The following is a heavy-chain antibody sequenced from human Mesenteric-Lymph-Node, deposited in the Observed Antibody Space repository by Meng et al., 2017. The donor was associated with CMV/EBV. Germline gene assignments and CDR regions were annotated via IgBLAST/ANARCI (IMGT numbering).Heavy chain of an antibody. J-gene: IGHJ5*02. CDR1: VYSVTTYG. V-gene: IGHV1-18*01. Sequence: TASVYSVTTYGISWVRQAPGQGLEWMGWINPYNGNTKYAQKLQGKVTMTTDTSTSTGYMERRSRRSDDTAVYYCARDRSGSWGFDPWGQGTLVTVSS. D-gene: IGHD3-3*01. CDR3: ARDRSGSWGFDP. CDR2: INPYNGNT.